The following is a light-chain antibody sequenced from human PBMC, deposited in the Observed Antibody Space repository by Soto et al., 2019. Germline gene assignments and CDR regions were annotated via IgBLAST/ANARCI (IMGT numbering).Light chain of an antibody. Sequence: EIVVTQSPGTLSLSPGERATLSCRASQSISNDHLDWYQQKHGQAPRLLIYGTSNRATGGIADRFSGSGSGTDFTRTVGRLEAEDFAVYYCQYYGSSVTFAGGTKVDIK. CDR1: QSISNDH. J-gene: IGKJ4*01. CDR3: QYYGSSVT. CDR2: GTS. V-gene: IGKV3-20*01.